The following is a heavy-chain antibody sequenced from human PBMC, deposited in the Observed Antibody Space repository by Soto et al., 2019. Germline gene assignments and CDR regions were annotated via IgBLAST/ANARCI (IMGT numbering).Heavy chain of an antibody. CDR2: TYYRTRWYY. CDR3: AGTTSHYLYYMDV. Sequence: SQTLSLTCVISGDSVSSNSAAWNWIRQSPSRGLEWLGRTYYRTRWYYDYAVSVRSRITVNPDTSKNQFSLQLTSVTPEDTAVYYCAGTTSHYLYYMDVWGKGTTLTVS. J-gene: IGHJ6*03. CDR1: GDSVSSNSAA. V-gene: IGHV6-1*01. D-gene: IGHD1-7*01.